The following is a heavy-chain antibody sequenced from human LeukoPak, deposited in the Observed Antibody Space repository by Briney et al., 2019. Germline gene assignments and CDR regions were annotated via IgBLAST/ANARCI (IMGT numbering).Heavy chain of an antibody. Sequence: ASVKVSCKTSGYTLSDYYIHWVRQAPGLGLDWMGWINPNTGDTKYAQHFQGRVTMTRDTSITTAYMELSRLTSDDTAVYYCARLEVVITTLSGMDVWGQGTTVTVSS. CDR2: INPNTGDT. J-gene: IGHJ6*02. CDR3: ARLEVVITTLSGMDV. V-gene: IGHV1-2*02. CDR1: GYTLSDYY. D-gene: IGHD3-22*01.